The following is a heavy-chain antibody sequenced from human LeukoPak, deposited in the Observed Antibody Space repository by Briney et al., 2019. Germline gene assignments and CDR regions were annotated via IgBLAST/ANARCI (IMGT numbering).Heavy chain of an antibody. CDR1: GFSLRTRGVG. CDR3: AHTKYSSSTFDY. Sequence: ESGPTLVKPTPTLTLTCTFSGFSLRTRGVGVGWIRQPPGKALAWLALIYWNDDKRYSPSLKSRLTITKDTSKNQVVLTMTNMDPVDTATYYCAHTKYSSSTFDYWGQGTLVTVSS. J-gene: IGHJ4*02. V-gene: IGHV2-5*01. CDR2: IYWNDDK. D-gene: IGHD6-6*01.